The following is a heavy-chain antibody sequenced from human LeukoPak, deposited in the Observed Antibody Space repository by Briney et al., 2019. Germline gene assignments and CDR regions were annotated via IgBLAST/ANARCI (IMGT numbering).Heavy chain of an antibody. J-gene: IGHJ4*02. CDR3: ARLYGGNSGEDY. D-gene: IGHD2-21*02. CDR2: IYYSGST. Sequence: SETLSLTCTVSGGSISSYYWSWIRQPPGKGLEWIGYIYYSGSTNYNPSLKSRVTISADTSKNQFSLKLSSVTAADTAVYYCARLYGGNSGEDYWGQGTLVTVSS. CDR1: GGSISSYY. V-gene: IGHV4-59*01.